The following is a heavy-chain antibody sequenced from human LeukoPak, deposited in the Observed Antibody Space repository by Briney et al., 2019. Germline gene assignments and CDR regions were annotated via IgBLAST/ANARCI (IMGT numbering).Heavy chain of an antibody. CDR3: ARGSDPWPLSGYYYMDV. Sequence: GGSLRLSCAASGFTFSSYSINWVRQAPGKGLEWVSSISSSSSYIYYADSVKGRFTISRDNVKNSLYLQMDSLRAEDTAVYYCARGSDPWPLSGYYYMDVWGKGTTVTVSS. D-gene: IGHD3-10*01. CDR2: ISSSSSYI. V-gene: IGHV3-21*01. J-gene: IGHJ6*03. CDR1: GFTFSSYS.